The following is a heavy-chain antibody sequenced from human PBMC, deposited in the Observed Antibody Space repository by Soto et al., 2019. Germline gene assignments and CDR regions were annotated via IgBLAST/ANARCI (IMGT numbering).Heavy chain of an antibody. Sequence: QVQLVQSGAEVKKPGSSVKVSCKASGGTFSSYAISWVRQAPGQGLEWMGGIIPIFGTANYAQKFQGRVTITADESTSTAYMELSSLRSEDTAVYYCARDLKEGYCSGGSCYTTGYDYGMDVWGQGTTVTVSS. CDR1: GGTFSSYA. CDR3: ARDLKEGYCSGGSCYTTGYDYGMDV. CDR2: IIPIFGTA. D-gene: IGHD2-15*01. V-gene: IGHV1-69*01. J-gene: IGHJ6*02.